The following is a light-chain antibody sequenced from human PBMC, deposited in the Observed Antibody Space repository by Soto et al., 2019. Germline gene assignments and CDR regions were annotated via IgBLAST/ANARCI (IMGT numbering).Light chain of an antibody. CDR3: QHYNSYPWT. CDR1: QTITTW. V-gene: IGKV1-5*03. CDR2: KAS. J-gene: IGKJ1*01. Sequence: DIQMTQSPSTLSASVGDRVTITCRASQTITTWLAWYQQKPGKAPKLLIYKASSLESGVPSRFSGSGSGTEFTLTISTLQPDDFATYYCQHYNSYPWTFGQGTKVEI.